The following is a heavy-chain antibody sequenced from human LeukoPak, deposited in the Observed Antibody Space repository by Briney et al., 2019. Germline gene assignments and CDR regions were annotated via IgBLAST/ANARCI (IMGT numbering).Heavy chain of an antibody. V-gene: IGHV3-9*01. J-gene: IGHJ4*02. CDR3: AKGTAAAYFDY. CDR2: ISWNSGSI. CDR1: GLTFDDYA. D-gene: IGHD6-13*01. Sequence: GGSLRLSCAASGLTFDDYAMHWVRQAPGKGLEWVSGISWNSGSIGYADSVKGRFTISRDNAKNSLYLQMNSLRAEDTALYYCAKGTAAAYFDYWGQGTLVTVSS.